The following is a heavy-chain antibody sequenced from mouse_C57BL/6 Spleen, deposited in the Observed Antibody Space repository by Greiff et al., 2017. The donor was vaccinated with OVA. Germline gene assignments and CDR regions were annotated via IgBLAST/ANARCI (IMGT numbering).Heavy chain of an antibody. J-gene: IGHJ1*03. Sequence: EVKLVESGPELVKPGASVKISCKASGYSFTDYNMNWVKQSNGKSLEWIGVINPNYGTTSYNQKFKGKATLTVDQSSSTAYMQLNSLTSEDSAVYYCARYAYGSSNWYFDVWGTGTTVTVSS. CDR1: GYSFTDYN. CDR3: ARYAYGSSNWYFDV. V-gene: IGHV1-39*01. D-gene: IGHD1-1*01. CDR2: INPNYGTT.